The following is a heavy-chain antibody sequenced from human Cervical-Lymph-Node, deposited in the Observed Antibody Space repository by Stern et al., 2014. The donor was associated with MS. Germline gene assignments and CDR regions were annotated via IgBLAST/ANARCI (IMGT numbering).Heavy chain of an antibody. J-gene: IGHJ4*02. CDR2: IYHSGST. CDR1: GGSISSGYW. Sequence: QEQLQESGPGLVKPSGTLSLTCAVSGGSISSGYWWSWVRQPPGKGLEWIGEIYHSGSTNYNPSLKSRVTITVDTTKNHFSLKRNSVNAADTAVYYCARNGGNYAFDYWGQGTLVAFSS. D-gene: IGHD4-23*01. CDR3: ARNGGNYAFDY. V-gene: IGHV4-4*02.